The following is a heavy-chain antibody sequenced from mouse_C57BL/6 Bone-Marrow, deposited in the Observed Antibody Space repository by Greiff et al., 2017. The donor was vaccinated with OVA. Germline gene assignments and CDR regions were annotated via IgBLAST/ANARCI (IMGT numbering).Heavy chain of an antibody. CDR2: IYPRSGNT. CDR1: GYTFTSYG. J-gene: IGHJ3*01. Sequence: QVQLQQSGAELARPGASVKLYCKASGYTFTSYGISWVKQRTGQGLEWIGEIYPRSGNTYYNEKFKGKATLTADKSSSTAYMELRSLTSEDSAVYFCAELGEGFAYWGQGTLVTVSA. V-gene: IGHV1-81*01. D-gene: IGHD4-1*01. CDR3: AELGEGFAY.